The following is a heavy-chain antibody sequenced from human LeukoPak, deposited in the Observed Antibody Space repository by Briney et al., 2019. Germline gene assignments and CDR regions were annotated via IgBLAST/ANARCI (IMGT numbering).Heavy chain of an antibody. D-gene: IGHD1-26*01. V-gene: IGHV3-48*03. CDR2: ISSSGSTI. CDR3: ARDGGSYRPLDY. J-gene: IGHJ4*02. Sequence: PGGSLRLSCAASGFTFSSYEMNWVRQAPGKGLEWVSYISSSGSTIYYADSVKGRFTISRDNAKNSLYLQMNSLRAEDTAVYYCARDGGSYRPLDYWGQGTLVTVSS. CDR1: GFTFSSYE.